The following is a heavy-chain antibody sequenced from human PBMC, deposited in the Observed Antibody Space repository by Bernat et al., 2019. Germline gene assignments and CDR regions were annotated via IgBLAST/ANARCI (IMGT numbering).Heavy chain of an antibody. V-gene: IGHV5-51*01. CDR3: ARQPGDGWFREGDWFDP. J-gene: IGHJ5*02. Sequence: EVQLVQSGAEVKKPGESLKISCKGSGYSFTSYWIGWVRQMPGKGLEWMGIIYPGDSDTRYSPSFQGRVTISAEKSTSTAYLQWSSLKASDTAMYYCARQPGDGWFREGDWFDPWGQGTLVTVSS. D-gene: IGHD3-10*01. CDR1: GYSFTSYW. CDR2: IYPGDSDT.